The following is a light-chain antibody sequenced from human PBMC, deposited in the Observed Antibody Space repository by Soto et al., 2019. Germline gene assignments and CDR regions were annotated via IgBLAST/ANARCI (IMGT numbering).Light chain of an antibody. V-gene: IGLV2-14*01. CDR2: DVS. CDR1: SSDVGGYNY. CDR3: FTNTSTRII. J-gene: IGLJ1*01. Sequence: QSALTQPASVSGSPGQSITISCTGTSSDVGGYNYVSWYQRHPGKAPKLMIYDVSNRPSGVSNRFSGSKSGNTASLTISGLEAEDDADYSCFTNTSTRIIFGAGTKLTVL.